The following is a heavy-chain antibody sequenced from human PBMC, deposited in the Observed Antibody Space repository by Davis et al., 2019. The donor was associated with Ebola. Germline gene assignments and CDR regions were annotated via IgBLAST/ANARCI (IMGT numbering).Heavy chain of an antibody. V-gene: IGHV3-30*18. J-gene: IGHJ4*02. Sequence: PGGSLRLSCAASGFTFSSYGMHWVRQAPGKGLEWVAVISYDGSNKYYADSVKGRFTISRDNSKNTLFLQMNSLRAEDTAVYYCAKGQLRFLVRDYFDYWGQGALVTVSS. CDR2: ISYDGSNK. CDR3: AKGQLRFLVRDYFDY. CDR1: GFTFSSYG. D-gene: IGHD3-3*01.